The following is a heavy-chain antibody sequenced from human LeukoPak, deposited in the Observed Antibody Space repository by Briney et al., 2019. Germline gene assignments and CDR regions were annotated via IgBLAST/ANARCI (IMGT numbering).Heavy chain of an antibody. J-gene: IGHJ4*02. Sequence: SETLSLTCTVSGGSISSSSYHWGWIRQPPGKGLEWIGSIYYSGSTYYNPSLKSRVTISVDTSKNQFSLKLSSVTAADTAVYYCASVPHYDILTGPLRWGQGTLVTVSS. D-gene: IGHD3-9*01. V-gene: IGHV4-39*07. CDR2: IYYSGST. CDR1: GGSISSSSYH. CDR3: ASVPHYDILTGPLR.